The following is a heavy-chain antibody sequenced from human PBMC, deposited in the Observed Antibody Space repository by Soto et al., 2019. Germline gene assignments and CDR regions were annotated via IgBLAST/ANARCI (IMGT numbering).Heavy chain of an antibody. CDR3: ASGGLIVVVVAATPDYYSGMDV. Sequence: QVQLVQSGAEVKKPGSSVKVSCKASGGTFSSYAISWVRQAPGQGLEWMGGIIPIFGTANYAQKFQGRVTITADESTSTAYRELSSLRSEDTAVYYCASGGLIVVVVAATPDYYSGMDVWGQGTTVTVSS. D-gene: IGHD2-15*01. CDR2: IIPIFGTA. V-gene: IGHV1-69*12. J-gene: IGHJ6*02. CDR1: GGTFSSYA.